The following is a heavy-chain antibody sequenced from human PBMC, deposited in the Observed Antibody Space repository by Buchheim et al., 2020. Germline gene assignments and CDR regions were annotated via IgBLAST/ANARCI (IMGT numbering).Heavy chain of an antibody. CDR1: GFTFSSYA. V-gene: IGHV3-23*01. CDR2: ISGSGGST. J-gene: IGHJ5*02. Sequence: EVQLLESGGGLVQPGGSLRLSCAASGFTFSSYAMSWVRQAPGKGLEWVSAISGSGGSTYYADSVKGRFTISRDNSQNTLYLQMNSLRAEDTAVYYCAKDRGYYGSGSRGWFDPWGQGTL. D-gene: IGHD3-10*01. CDR3: AKDRGYYGSGSRGWFDP.